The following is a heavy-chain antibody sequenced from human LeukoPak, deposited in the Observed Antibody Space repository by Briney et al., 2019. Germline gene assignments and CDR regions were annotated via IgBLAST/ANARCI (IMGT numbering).Heavy chain of an antibody. J-gene: IGHJ4*02. V-gene: IGHV3-30-3*01. CDR1: GFTFNSYA. D-gene: IGHD5/OR15-5a*01. CDR3: ATSTPGH. Sequence: GRSLRLSCAASGFTFNSYAMHWVRQAPGKGLEWVAVISSDGSNKYYADSVKGRFTISRDNSKNTLYLQINSLRAEDTAVYYCATSTPGHWGQGTLVTVSS. CDR2: ISSDGSNK.